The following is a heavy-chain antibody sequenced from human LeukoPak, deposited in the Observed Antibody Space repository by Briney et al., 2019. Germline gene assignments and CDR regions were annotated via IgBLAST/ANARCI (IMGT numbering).Heavy chain of an antibody. CDR3: VRVWIPPHHEIVVVAALDAFDI. CDR1: GGSISSGGYS. J-gene: IGHJ3*02. D-gene: IGHD2-15*01. CDR2: IYHGGST. Sequence: SETLSLTCAVSGGSISSGGYSWSWIRQPPGKGLEWIGYIYHGGSTNYNPSLKSRVTISVDRSKNQFSLKLSSVTAADTAVYYCVRVWIPPHHEIVVVAALDAFDIWGQGTMVTVSS. V-gene: IGHV4-30-2*01.